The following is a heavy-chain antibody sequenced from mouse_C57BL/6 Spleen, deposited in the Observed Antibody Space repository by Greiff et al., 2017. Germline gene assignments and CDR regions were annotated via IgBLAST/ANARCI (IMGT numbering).Heavy chain of an antibody. J-gene: IGHJ4*01. CDR3: ARDYYGSSYYYYAMDY. V-gene: IGHV3-6*01. Sequence: EVQLQESGPGLVKPSQSLSLTCSVTGYSITSGYYWNWIRQFPGNKLEWMGYISYDGSNNYNPSLKNRISITRDTSKNQFFLKLNSVTTEDTATYYCARDYYGSSYYYYAMDYWGQGTSVTVSS. CDR2: ISYDGSN. D-gene: IGHD1-1*01. CDR1: GYSITSGYY.